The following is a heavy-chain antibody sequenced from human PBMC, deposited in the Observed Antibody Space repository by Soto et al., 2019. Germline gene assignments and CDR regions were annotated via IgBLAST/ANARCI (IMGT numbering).Heavy chain of an antibody. CDR1: GDSFTNYA. J-gene: IGHJ5*02. V-gene: IGHV1-69*01. CDR2: IILALGTP. Sequence: QVLLVQSGAEMKQPGSSVSVSCKASGDSFTNYAFTWVRQAPGQGPEWLGGIILALGTPHYSQRFQGRLTITADESSRTVYMEVGSLRLDDTAVYYCGRYCTNTKCRGGYYLDLWGQGTLLTVSS. CDR3: GRYCTNTKCRGGYYLDL. D-gene: IGHD2-8*01.